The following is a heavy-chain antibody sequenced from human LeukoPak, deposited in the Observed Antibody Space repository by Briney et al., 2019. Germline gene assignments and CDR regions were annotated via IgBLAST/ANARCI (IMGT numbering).Heavy chain of an antibody. J-gene: IGHJ6*02. CDR2: IYYSGRT. CDR1: GDSIRSGGNY. CDR3: ATDRQWLDWDYYAMDV. V-gene: IGHV4-31*02. Sequence: SETLSLTCALSGDSIRSGGNYWGWIRQHTGKGLEWIGYIYYSGRTYYNPSLKSRVTISVDTSKNQFSLKLSSVTAADTGVYYCATDRQWLDWDYYAMDVWGQGTTVTVSS. D-gene: IGHD6-19*01.